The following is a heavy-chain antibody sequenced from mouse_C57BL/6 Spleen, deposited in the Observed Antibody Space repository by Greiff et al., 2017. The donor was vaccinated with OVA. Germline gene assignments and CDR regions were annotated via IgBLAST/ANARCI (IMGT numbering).Heavy chain of an antibody. V-gene: IGHV1-18*01. J-gene: IGHJ4*01. CDR3: AIRRYYYAMDY. D-gene: IGHD1-1*01. Sequence: EVKLMESGPELVKPGASVKIPCKASGYTFTDYNMDWVKQSHGKSLEWIGDINPNNGGTIYNQKFKGKATLTVDKSSSTAYMELRSLTSEDTAVYYCAIRRYYYAMDYWGQGTSVTVSS. CDR2: INPNNGGT. CDR1: GYTFTDYN.